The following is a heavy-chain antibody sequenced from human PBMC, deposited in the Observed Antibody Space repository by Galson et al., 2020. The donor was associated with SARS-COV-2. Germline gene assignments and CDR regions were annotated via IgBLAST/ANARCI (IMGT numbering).Heavy chain of an antibody. Sequence: SETLSLTCTVSGGSISSSSYYWGWIRQPPGKGLEWIGSNYYSGSTYYNPSLKSRVTITVDTSKNQFSLKLSSVTAADTAVYYCARVAHYDSSDYVLSAFDIWGQGTMVTVSS. V-gene: IGHV4-39*01. J-gene: IGHJ3*02. CDR3: ARVAHYDSSDYVLSAFDI. CDR1: GGSISSSSYY. D-gene: IGHD3-22*01. CDR2: NYYSGST.